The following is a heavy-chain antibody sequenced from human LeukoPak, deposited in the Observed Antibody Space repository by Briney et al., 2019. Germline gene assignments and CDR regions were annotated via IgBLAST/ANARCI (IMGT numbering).Heavy chain of an antibody. Sequence: ASVKVSCKSSGFTFTDHYIHWVRQGPGQGLEWMGYIGPHSTFTSSPQEFQGRVTMTRDASMSTAYMELTRLTSDDTAVYYCVREGEGPLSKDFDYWGQGTLVTVPS. D-gene: IGHD2/OR15-2a*01. CDR1: GFTFTDHY. V-gene: IGHV1-2*02. J-gene: IGHJ4*02. CDR3: VREGEGPLSKDFDY. CDR2: IGPHSTFT.